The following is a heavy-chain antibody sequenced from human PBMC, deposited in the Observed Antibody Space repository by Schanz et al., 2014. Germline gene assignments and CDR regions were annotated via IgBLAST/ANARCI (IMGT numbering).Heavy chain of an antibody. Sequence: QVQLVQSGAEVKKPGASVKVSCKASGYTFISYGISWVRQAPGQGLEWMGIINLYGGSTNYAQKFQGRVTITADRTTSTAYMELSSLRSEDTAVYDSAAMWGYCTATACQILEVLDVWGQGTMVTVSS. CDR2: INLYGGST. D-gene: IGHD2-8*02. CDR1: GYTFISYG. J-gene: IGHJ3*01. CDR3: AAMWGYCTATACQILEVLDV. V-gene: IGHV1-18*01.